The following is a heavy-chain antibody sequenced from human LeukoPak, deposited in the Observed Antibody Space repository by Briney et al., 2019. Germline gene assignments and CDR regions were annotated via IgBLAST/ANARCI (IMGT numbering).Heavy chain of an antibody. V-gene: IGHV3-30*18. CDR2: ISYDGSNK. J-gene: IGHJ4*02. CDR1: GFTFSSYG. Sequence: GGSLRLSCAASGFTFSSYGMHWVRQAPGKGLEWVAVISYDGSNKYYADSVKGRFTISRDNSKNTLYLQMNSLRAEDTAVYYCAKDQAVVRGVFDYWGQGTLVTVSS. CDR3: AKDQAVVRGVFDY. D-gene: IGHD3-10*01.